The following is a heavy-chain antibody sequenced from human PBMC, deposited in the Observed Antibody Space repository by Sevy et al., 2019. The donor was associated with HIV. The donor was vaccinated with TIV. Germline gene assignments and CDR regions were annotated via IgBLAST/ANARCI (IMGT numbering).Heavy chain of an antibody. CDR1: GYIFCDYN. J-gene: IGHJ3*02. CDR2: INPNSGVT. Sequence: ASVKVSCKTTGYIFCDYNMHWVRQAPGQGLEWMALINPNSGVTIYAQKFRGRVSLSRDTSMSTAYMELSALTSDDTAVYYCVREDNNAPRTLLSFDIWGQGTMVTVSS. V-gene: IGHV1-2*06. CDR3: VREDNNAPRTLLSFDI. D-gene: IGHD1-20*01.